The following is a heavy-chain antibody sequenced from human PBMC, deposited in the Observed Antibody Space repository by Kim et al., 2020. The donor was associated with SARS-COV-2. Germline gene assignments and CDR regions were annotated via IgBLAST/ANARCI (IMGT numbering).Heavy chain of an antibody. V-gene: IGHV4-30-4*05. CDR2: T. CDR3: ARGYGIFYGMDV. D-gene: IGHD6-13*01. Sequence: TYDNPSLKSRVTISVDTSKNPFSLTLSSVTAADTAVYFCARGYGIFYGMDVWGQGTTVTVSS. J-gene: IGHJ6*02.